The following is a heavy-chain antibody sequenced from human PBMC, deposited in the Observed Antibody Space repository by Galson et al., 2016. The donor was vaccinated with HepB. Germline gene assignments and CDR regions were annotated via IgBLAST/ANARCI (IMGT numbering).Heavy chain of an antibody. V-gene: IGHV3-66*01. CDR3: ARDLVEFCSGSSCQRGGMDV. J-gene: IGHJ6*02. CDR1: GFTVGNNY. Sequence: ASGFTVGNNYMSWVRQVPGKGLEWASGIYSGGGTYYADSVKGRFTISRDKSKNTLYLQMNSLRAEDTAVYYCARDLVEFCSGSSCQRGGMDVWGQGTTVTVSS. D-gene: IGHD2-15*01. CDR2: IYSGGGT.